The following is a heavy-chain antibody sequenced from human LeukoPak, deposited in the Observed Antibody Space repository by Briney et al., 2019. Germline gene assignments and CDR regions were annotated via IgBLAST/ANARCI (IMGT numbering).Heavy chain of an antibody. CDR3: ARGPFGVQLWFKPFDY. CDR1: GGSFSGYY. CDR2: INHSGST. V-gene: IGHV4-34*01. Sequence: MPSETLSLTCAVYGGSFSGYYWSWIRQPPGKGLEWIGEINHSGSTNYNPSLKSRVTISVDTSKNQFSLKLSSVTAADTAVYYCARGPFGVQLWFKPFDYWGQGTLVTVSS. D-gene: IGHD5-18*01. J-gene: IGHJ4*02.